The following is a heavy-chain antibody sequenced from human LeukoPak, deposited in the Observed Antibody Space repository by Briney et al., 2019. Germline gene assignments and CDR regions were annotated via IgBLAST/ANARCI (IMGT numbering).Heavy chain of an antibody. Sequence: GGSLRLSCAASGFTFSSYGMHWVRQAPGKGLEWVAFIRYDGSNKYYADSVKGRFTISRDNSKNTLYLQMNSLRAEDTAAYYCAKSYYYDSSGHSDYWGQGTLVTVSS. CDR3: AKSYYYDSSGHSDY. J-gene: IGHJ4*02. D-gene: IGHD3-22*01. CDR1: GFTFSSYG. V-gene: IGHV3-30*02. CDR2: IRYDGSNK.